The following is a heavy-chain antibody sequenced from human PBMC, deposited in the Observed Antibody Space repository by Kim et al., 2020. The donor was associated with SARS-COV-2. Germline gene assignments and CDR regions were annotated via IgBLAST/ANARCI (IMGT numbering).Heavy chain of an antibody. Sequence: PGGSLRLSCAASGFTFNKAWMNWVRQAPGKGLEWVGLIKSETDGGTTDYAAPVKGRFTISRDDSQNTLFLQMNSLKTEDTAVYYCATARVAAGGHYYYYG. CDR2: IKSETDGGTT. D-gene: IGHD6-13*01. CDR3: ATARVAAGGHYYYYG. CDR1: GFTFNKAW. V-gene: IGHV3-15*01. J-gene: IGHJ6*01.